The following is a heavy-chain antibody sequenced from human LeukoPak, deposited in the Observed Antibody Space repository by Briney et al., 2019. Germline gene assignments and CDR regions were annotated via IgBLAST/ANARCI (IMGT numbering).Heavy chain of an antibody. CDR2: IISDSGTT. V-gene: IGHV1-69*13. CDR3: GTPHKYYDIWRGYCPFDN. J-gene: IGHJ4*02. CDR1: GVTFSSYA. Sequence: TSVKVSCKASGVTFSSYAISWVRQAPGQGLEWIGGIISDSGTTNYAQNFQGRVTISADESTTTAYMELSSLRSEDTAVYYCGTPHKYYDIWRGYCPFDNWGQGTLVAVSS. D-gene: IGHD3-3*01.